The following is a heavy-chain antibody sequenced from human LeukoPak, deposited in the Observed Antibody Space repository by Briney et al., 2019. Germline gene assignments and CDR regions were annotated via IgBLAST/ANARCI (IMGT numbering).Heavy chain of an antibody. Sequence: PGGSLRLSCAASGFTFSSYAMSWVRQAPGKGLEWVSAISGSGGSTYYADSVKGRFTTSRDNSKNTLYLQMNSLRAEDTAVYYCAKASSGWPYYFDYWGQGTLVTVSS. V-gene: IGHV3-23*01. CDR1: GFTFSSYA. J-gene: IGHJ4*02. CDR2: ISGSGGST. D-gene: IGHD6-19*01. CDR3: AKASSGWPYYFDY.